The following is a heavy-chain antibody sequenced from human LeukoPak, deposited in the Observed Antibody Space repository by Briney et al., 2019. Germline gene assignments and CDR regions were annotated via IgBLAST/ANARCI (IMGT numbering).Heavy chain of an antibody. CDR1: GFTFTSYT. CDR2: IISSSSYI. V-gene: IGHV3-21*01. Sequence: PGGSLRLSCAASGFTFTSYTMNWVRQAPGKGLEWVSSIISSSSYIYYAHSLKDRFTITRDNAKNTLYLQMNSLRAEDTAVYYCARDTSGTPYSSSPCFDYWGQGTLVTVSS. J-gene: IGHJ4*02. D-gene: IGHD6-13*01. CDR3: ARDTSGTPYSSSPCFDY.